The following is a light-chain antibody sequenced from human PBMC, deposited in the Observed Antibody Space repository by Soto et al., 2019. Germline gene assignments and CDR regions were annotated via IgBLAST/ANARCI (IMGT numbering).Light chain of an antibody. V-gene: IGLV2-14*01. Sequence: QSVLTQPASVSGSPGQSITISCTGTSSDVGGYNHVSWYQQHPGKAPKLIIYEVRNRPSGVSNRLSGSKAGNTASQTISGLQADDEADYYWCSYTSSSIRVFGGGTKVTVL. CDR2: EVR. CDR3: CSYTSSSIRV. CDR1: SSDVGGYNH. J-gene: IGLJ3*02.